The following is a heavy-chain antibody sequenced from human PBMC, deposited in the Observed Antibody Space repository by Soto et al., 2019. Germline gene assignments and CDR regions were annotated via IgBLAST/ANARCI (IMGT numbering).Heavy chain of an antibody. V-gene: IGHV3-48*02. J-gene: IGHJ6*02. CDR1: GFTFSSNS. CDR2: ISSSSSTI. CDR3: ARGEVASNYYYYGMDV. Sequence: EVQLVESGGGLVQPGGSLRLSCAASGFTFSSNSMNWVRQAPGKGLEWVSYISSSSSTIYYADAVKGRFTISRDNAKNSLYLQMNSLRDEDTAVYYCARGEVASNYYYYGMDVWGQGTTVTVSS. D-gene: IGHD2-15*01.